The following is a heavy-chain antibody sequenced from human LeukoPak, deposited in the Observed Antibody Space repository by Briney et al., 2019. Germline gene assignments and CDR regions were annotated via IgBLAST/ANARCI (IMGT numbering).Heavy chain of an antibody. J-gene: IGHJ4*02. D-gene: IGHD5-12*01. CDR3: TTTYIVASTRKFADY. Sequence: PGGSLRLSCAASGFIFSNAWMNWVRQAPGKGLEWVGRIKSKTEGGTTDYAAPVRGRFTISRDDSQNTVDLQISSLTAVDTAMYFCTTTYIVASTRKFADYWGQGTLVVVSS. CDR2: IKSKTEGGTT. CDR1: GFIFSNAW. V-gene: IGHV3-15*01.